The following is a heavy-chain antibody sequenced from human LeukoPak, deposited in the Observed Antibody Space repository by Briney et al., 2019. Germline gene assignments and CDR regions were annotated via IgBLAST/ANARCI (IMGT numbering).Heavy chain of an antibody. CDR2: IYYSGST. V-gene: IGHV4-59*01. J-gene: IGHJ5*02. D-gene: IGHD2-15*01. Sequence: PGGSLRLSCAASGFTFSSYSMSWIRQPPGKGLEWIGDIYYSGSTTYNPSLKSRVTISVDTSKNQFSLKLGSVTAADTAVYYCARGHCSGGSCFSAWFDPWGQGTLVTVSS. CDR1: GFTFSSYS. CDR3: ARGHCSGGSCFSAWFDP.